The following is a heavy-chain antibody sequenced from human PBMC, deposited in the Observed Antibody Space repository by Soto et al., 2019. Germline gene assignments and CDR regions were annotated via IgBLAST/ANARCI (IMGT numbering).Heavy chain of an antibody. CDR1: GYTFTGYA. Sequence: QVQLVQSGAEEKKPGASVKVSCKASGYTFTGYAMHWVRQAPGQRLEWMGWINAGNGNTKYSQKFQGRVTITRDTSASTAYMGLSSLGSEDTAVYSCARAVAVPADFDYWGQGTLVTVSS. CDR2: INAGNGNT. CDR3: ARAVAVPADFDY. V-gene: IGHV1-3*05. J-gene: IGHJ4*02. D-gene: IGHD5-12*01.